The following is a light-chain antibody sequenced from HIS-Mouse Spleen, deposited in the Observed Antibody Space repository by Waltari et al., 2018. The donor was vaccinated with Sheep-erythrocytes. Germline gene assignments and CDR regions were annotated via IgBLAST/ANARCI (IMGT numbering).Light chain of an antibody. V-gene: IGKV3-20*01. J-gene: IGKJ1*01. CDR1: QSVSSSH. CDR2: GAS. Sequence: EIVLTQSPGTLSLSPGERATLSCRASQSVSSSHLAWYQQKPGQAPRLRIYGASSRATGIPDRFSGSGSGRDFTLTISRLEPEGFAVYYCQQYGSSPWTFGQGTKVEIK. CDR3: QQYGSSPWT.